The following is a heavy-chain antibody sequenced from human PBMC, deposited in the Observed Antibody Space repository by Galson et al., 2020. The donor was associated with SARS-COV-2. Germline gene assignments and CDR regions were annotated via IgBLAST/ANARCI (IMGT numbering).Heavy chain of an antibody. CDR1: GFRFSSYG. CDR3: AKDPWVLHDDSVEYFYSLDV. J-gene: IGHJ6*03. CDR2: IRNDGSQI. D-gene: IGHD4-17*01. V-gene: IGHV3-30*02. Sequence: GGSLRLSCAASGFRFSSYGMHWVRQAPGKGLEWVGIIRNDGSQIFYADSVKGRFIISRDKSMDTVYVQMNSLRVDDTAVYFCAKDPWVLHDDSVEYFYSLDVWGKGTKVTISS.